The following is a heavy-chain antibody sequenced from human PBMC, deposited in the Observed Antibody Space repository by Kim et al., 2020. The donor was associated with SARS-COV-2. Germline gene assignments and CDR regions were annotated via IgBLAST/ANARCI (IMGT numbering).Heavy chain of an antibody. V-gene: IGHV3-23*01. J-gene: IGHJ4*02. Sequence: GGSLRLSCAASGFIFNSRAMNWVRQAPGRRPEWVSTIDTRGEYTYYADSVKGRFTISRDNYKNTLFLQMNSLRVDDTAIYYCAVGNALDYWGQGTLVTVSS. CDR3: AVGNALDY. CDR1: GFIFNSRA. CDR2: IDTRGEYT.